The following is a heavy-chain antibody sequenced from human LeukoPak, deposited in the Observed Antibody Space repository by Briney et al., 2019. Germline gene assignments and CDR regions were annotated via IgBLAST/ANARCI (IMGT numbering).Heavy chain of an antibody. CDR3: ARTGEFSSSWLTNYFDY. V-gene: IGHV3-48*04. J-gene: IGHJ4*02. CDR2: ISSSSSTI. Sequence: GGSLRLSCAASGFTFSSYSMNWVRQAPGKGLEWVSYISSSSSTIYYADSVKGRFTISRDNAKNSLYLQMNSLRAEDTALYYCARTGEFSSSWLTNYFDYWGQGTLVTVSS. D-gene: IGHD6-13*01. CDR1: GFTFSSYS.